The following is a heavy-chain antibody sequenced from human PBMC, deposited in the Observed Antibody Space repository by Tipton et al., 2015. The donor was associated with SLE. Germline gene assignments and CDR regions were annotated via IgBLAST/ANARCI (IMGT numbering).Heavy chain of an antibody. J-gene: IGHJ4*02. CDR1: GESFSGYY. CDR3: AREDYSSGRPSTF. V-gene: IGHV4-34*01. CDR2: INHSGST. Sequence: TLSLTCAVNGESFSGYYWSWIRQPPGKGLEWIGEINHSGSTNYNPSLKSRVTISVDTSKNQFSLKLSSVTAADTAVYYCAREDYSSGRPSTFWGQGTLVTVSS. D-gene: IGHD6-19*01.